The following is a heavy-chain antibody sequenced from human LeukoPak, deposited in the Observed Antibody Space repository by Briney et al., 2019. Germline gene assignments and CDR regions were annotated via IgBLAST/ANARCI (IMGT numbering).Heavy chain of an antibody. CDR1: GVSISSGGYS. Sequence: PSQTLSLTCAVSGVSISSGGYSWSWIRQPPGKGLEWIGYIYHSGSTYYNPSLSSRPTISVDRSNNQFFLKLSSVTAADTAVYYCASGSTHYYYCGMDVWGQGTTVTVSS. CDR3: ASGSTHYYYCGMDV. V-gene: IGHV4-30-2*01. J-gene: IGHJ6*02. CDR2: IYHSGST. D-gene: IGHD1-26*01.